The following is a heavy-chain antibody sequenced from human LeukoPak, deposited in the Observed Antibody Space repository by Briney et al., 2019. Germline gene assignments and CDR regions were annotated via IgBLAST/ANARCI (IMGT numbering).Heavy chain of an antibody. Sequence: ASVKVSCKASGYTFTSYYMHWVRQAPGQGLEWMGMINPSGGSTSYAQKFQGRVTMTTDTSTSTAYMELRSLRSDDTAVYYCAREYSYGLGLVDYWGQGTLVTVSS. V-gene: IGHV1-46*01. CDR3: AREYSYGLGLVDY. D-gene: IGHD5-18*01. CDR1: GYTFTSYY. J-gene: IGHJ4*02. CDR2: INPSGGST.